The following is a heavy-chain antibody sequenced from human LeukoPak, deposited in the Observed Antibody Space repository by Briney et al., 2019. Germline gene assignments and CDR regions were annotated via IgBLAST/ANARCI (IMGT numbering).Heavy chain of an antibody. CDR2: INPNSGGT. V-gene: IGHV1-2*04. D-gene: IGHD3-22*01. Sequence: ASVKVSCKASGYTFTGYYMHWVRQAPGQGLEWMGWINPNSGGTNYAQKFQGWVTMTRDTSISTAYMELSRLRSDDTAVYYCARYRGYYPVSKAGNWFDPWGQGTLVTVSS. CDR1: GYTFTGYY. CDR3: ARYRGYYPVSKAGNWFDP. J-gene: IGHJ5*02.